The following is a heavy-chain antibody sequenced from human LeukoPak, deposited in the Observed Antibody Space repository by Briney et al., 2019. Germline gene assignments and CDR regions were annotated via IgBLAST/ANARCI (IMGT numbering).Heavy chain of an antibody. J-gene: IGHJ6*03. Sequence: SETLSLTCAVYGGSFSGYYWSWIRQPPGKGLEWIGEINHSGSTNYNPSLKSRVTISVDTSKNQFSLKLSSVTAADTAVYYCARGSRGTYCSSTSCYTGYSSSAGRNYYYYYMDVWGKGTTVTVSS. CDR2: INHSGST. D-gene: IGHD2-2*02. V-gene: IGHV4-34*01. CDR3: ARGSRGTYCSSTSCYTGYSSSAGRNYYYYYMDV. CDR1: GGSFSGYY.